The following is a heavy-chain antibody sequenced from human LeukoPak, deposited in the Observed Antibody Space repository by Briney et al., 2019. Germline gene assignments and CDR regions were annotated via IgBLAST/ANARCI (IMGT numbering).Heavy chain of an antibody. D-gene: IGHD1-14*01. CDR1: GFTFGGYG. CDR3: TRYNNDHFDY. J-gene: IGHJ4*02. Sequence: GGSLRLSCAGSGFTFGGYGMHWFRQTPGKGLEWVAVITYDGSRAFYADSVKGRFTISRDNSKNTMSVQMGDLRAEDTAVYYCTRYNNDHFDYWGQGTLVTVSS. V-gene: IGHV3-33*01. CDR2: ITYDGSRA.